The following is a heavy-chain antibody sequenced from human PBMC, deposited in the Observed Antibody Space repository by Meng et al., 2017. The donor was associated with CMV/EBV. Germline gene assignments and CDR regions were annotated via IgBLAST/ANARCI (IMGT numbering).Heavy chain of an antibody. J-gene: IGHJ4*02. V-gene: IGHV3-30-3*01. CDR1: GFTFSGEA. D-gene: IGHD6-19*01. Sequence: SGFTFSGEAMRWVRQAQGKGLEWVAVISYDGSNKYYADSVKGRFTISRDNSKNTLYLQMNNLRAEDTAVYYCAGGVGQWLVEYYFDYWGQGTLVTVSS. CDR2: ISYDGSNK. CDR3: AGGVGQWLVEYYFDY.